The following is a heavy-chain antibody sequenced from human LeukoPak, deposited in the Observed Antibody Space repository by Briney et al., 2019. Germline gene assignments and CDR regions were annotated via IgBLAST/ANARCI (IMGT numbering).Heavy chain of an antibody. D-gene: IGHD2-15*01. V-gene: IGHV3-23*01. Sequence: GGSLRLSCAASGSTFSSYAMSWVRQAPGKGLEWVSAISGSGGSTYYADSVKGRFTISRDNSKNTLYLQMNSLRAEDTAVYYCATALRGRYFDYWGQGTLVTVSS. CDR3: ATALRGRYFDY. CDR1: GSTFSSYA. CDR2: ISGSGGST. J-gene: IGHJ4*02.